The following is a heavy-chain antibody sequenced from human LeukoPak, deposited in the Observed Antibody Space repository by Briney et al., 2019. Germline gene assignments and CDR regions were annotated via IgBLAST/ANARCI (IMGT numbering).Heavy chain of an antibody. Sequence: SETLSLTCTVSGGSINSYYWTWIRQPPGKGLEWIGNIYNSGNTNYNPSLKSRVTISVDTSKNQFSLKLYSVTAADTAVYYCARHGFCSGGSCYSWGYYYYMDVWGKGTTVTISS. J-gene: IGHJ6*03. V-gene: IGHV4-59*08. CDR1: GGSINSYY. CDR3: ARHGFCSGGSCYSWGYYYYMDV. D-gene: IGHD2-15*01. CDR2: IYNSGNT.